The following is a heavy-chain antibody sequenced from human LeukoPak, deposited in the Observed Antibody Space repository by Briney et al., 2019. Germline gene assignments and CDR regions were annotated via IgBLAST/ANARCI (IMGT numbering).Heavy chain of an antibody. Sequence: KIGESLKISCKGSGYSFTSYWIGGVRQLPGKGLEWMGIIYPGDSDTRYSPSFQGQVTISADESISTAYLQWSSLKASDTAMYYCARHISRRATTVTEIDYWGQGTLVTVSS. D-gene: IGHD4-17*01. CDR1: GYSFTSYW. CDR2: IYPGDSDT. CDR3: ARHISRRATTVTEIDY. J-gene: IGHJ4*02. V-gene: IGHV5-51*01.